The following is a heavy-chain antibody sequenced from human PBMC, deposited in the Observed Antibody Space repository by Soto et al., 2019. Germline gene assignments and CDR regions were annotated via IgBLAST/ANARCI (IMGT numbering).Heavy chain of an antibody. CDR1: GFSLTTSGVG. CDR3: AHRILRTVFGLVTPTAIYFDF. V-gene: IGHV2-5*02. CDR2: IYWDDDK. Sequence: QITLNESGPTVVKPAETLTLTCTFSGFSLTTSGVGVGWIRQSPGKAPEWLALIYWDDDKRYSASLKSRLTITKYTSKKQVVLTMASVDPADTATYYCAHRILRTVFGLVTPTAIYFDFWGQGTPVVVSS. J-gene: IGHJ4*02. D-gene: IGHD3-3*01.